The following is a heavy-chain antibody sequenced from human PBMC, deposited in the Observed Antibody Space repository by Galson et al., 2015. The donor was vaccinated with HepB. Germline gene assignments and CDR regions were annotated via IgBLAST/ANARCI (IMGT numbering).Heavy chain of an antibody. V-gene: IGHV1-69*13. CDR1: GTTFSASA. CDR2: IIGIFGTT. CDR3: ARGSGYHYSYSYMDV. Sequence: SVKVSCKASGTTFSASAISWVRQAPGQGLEWMGGIIGIFGTTKYAQKFQGRVTIIADEYMTTAYMELSSLKSEDTAVYYCARGSGYHYSYSYMDVWGRGTTVTVTS. J-gene: IGHJ6*03. D-gene: IGHD3-3*01.